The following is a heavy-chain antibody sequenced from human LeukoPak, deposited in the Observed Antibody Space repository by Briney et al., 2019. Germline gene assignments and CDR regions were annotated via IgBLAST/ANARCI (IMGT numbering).Heavy chain of an antibody. J-gene: IGHJ6*02. CDR1: GGSISSGSYY. CDR3: ARDSFIAAAGDYYYGMDV. D-gene: IGHD6-13*01. V-gene: IGHV4-61*02. Sequence: PSETLSLTYTVSGGSISSGSYYWSWIRQPAGKGLEWIGRIYTSGSTNYNPSLKSRVTISVDTSKNQFSLKLSSVTAADTAVYYCARDSFIAAAGDYYYGMDVWGQGTTVTVSS. CDR2: IYTSGST.